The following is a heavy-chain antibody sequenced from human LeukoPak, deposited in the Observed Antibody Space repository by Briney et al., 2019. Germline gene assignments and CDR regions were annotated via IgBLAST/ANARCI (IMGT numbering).Heavy chain of an antibody. Sequence: ASVKVSCKASGGTFSSNAISWVRQAPGQGLEWMGGIIPMFCTTDYAPRFQGRVTITADKFTSTAYMELTSLGSEDTAVYYCARALAVVKNYFDPWGQGTLVTVSS. CDR2: IIPMFCTT. D-gene: IGHD1-7*01. V-gene: IGHV1-69*06. CDR3: ARALAVVKNYFDP. CDR1: GGTFSSNA. J-gene: IGHJ5*02.